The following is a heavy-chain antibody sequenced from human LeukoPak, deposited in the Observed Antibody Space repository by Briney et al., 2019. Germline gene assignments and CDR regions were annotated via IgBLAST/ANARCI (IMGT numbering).Heavy chain of an antibody. CDR2: ISGSGGST. D-gene: IGHD6-13*01. J-gene: IGHJ4*02. Sequence: GGSLRLSCAASGFTFSSYAMSWVRQAPGKGLVCVSSISGSGGSTCYADSVKGRFTISRDNSKNTLYLQMSSLRAEDTALYYCAKEVGLSAAGTRGDFDYWGQGTLVTVSS. CDR1: GFTFSSYA. V-gene: IGHV3-23*01. CDR3: AKEVGLSAAGTRGDFDY.